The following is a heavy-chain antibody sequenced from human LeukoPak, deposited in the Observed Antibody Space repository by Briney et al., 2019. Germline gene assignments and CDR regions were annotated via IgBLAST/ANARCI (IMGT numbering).Heavy chain of an antibody. CDR3: ARGTLYYGSESYDY. J-gene: IGHJ4*02. CDR1: GFTFSSYS. V-gene: IGHV3-48*04. D-gene: IGHD3-10*01. Sequence: GGSLRLSCTASGFTFSSYSMNWVHQAPGKGLEWVSYISVSGDTIYYADSVKGRFTISRDNAKKSLYLQMKSLRAEDTAVYYCARGTLYYGSESYDYWGQGTLVAVSS. CDR2: ISVSGDTI.